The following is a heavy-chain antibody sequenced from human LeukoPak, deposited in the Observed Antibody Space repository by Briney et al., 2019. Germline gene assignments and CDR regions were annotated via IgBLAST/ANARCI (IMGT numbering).Heavy chain of an antibody. CDR1: GGTFSSYA. D-gene: IGHD2-2*01. V-gene: IGHV1-69*13. CDR3: AREVKGHCSSTSCYAPYYYYMDV. Sequence: SVKVSCKASGGTFSSYAISWVRQAPGQGLEWMGRIIPIFGTANYAQKFQGRVTITADESTSTVYMELSSLRSEDTAVYYCAREVKGHCSSTSCYAPYYYYMDVWGKGTTVTVSS. CDR2: IIPIFGTA. J-gene: IGHJ6*03.